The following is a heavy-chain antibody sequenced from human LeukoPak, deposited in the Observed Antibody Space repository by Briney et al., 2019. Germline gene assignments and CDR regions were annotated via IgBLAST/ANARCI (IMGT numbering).Heavy chain of an antibody. Sequence: PGGSLRLSCAASGFTFSNAWMSWVRQAPGKGPEWVGRIKSKTDGGTTDYAAPVRGRFTISRDDSKNTLYLQMNSLKTEDTAVYYCTTVLRYFDWRMDVWGQGTTVTVSS. D-gene: IGHD3-9*01. CDR3: TTVLRYFDWRMDV. V-gene: IGHV3-15*01. J-gene: IGHJ6*02. CDR2: IKSKTDGGTT. CDR1: GFTFSNAW.